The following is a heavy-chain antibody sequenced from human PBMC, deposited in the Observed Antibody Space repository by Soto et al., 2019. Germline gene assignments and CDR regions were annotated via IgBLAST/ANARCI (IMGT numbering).Heavy chain of an antibody. Sequence: QVQLQESGPGLVKPSQTLSLTCTVSGGSISSGGYYWSWIRQHPGKGLEWIGYIYYSASTYYNPSPKSRVTISVATSKNQFSLKLSSVTAADTAVYYCARGQRVLLWFGEVNWFDPWGQGTLVTVSS. CDR2: IYYSAST. J-gene: IGHJ5*02. V-gene: IGHV4-31*03. CDR1: GGSISSGGYY. CDR3: ARGQRVLLWFGEVNWFDP. D-gene: IGHD3-10*01.